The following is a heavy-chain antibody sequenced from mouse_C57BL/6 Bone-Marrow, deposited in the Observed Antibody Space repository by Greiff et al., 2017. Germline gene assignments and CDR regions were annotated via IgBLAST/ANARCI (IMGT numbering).Heavy chain of an antibody. CDR1: GYTFTSYG. J-gene: IGHJ2*01. CDR3: ASGLSYFDY. Sequence: QVQLQQSGAELVRPGSSVKLSCKASGYTFTSYGIRWVKQRTGQGLEWIGDIYPCSGNTYYNEKFKGKATLTADKSSSTAYMVLRSLTSEDSAVYCCASGLSYFDYWGQGTTLTVSS. V-gene: IGHV1-81*01. CDR2: IYPCSGNT.